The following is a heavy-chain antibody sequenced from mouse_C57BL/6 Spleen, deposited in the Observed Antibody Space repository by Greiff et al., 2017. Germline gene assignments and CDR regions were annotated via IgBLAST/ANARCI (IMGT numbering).Heavy chain of an antibody. J-gene: IGHJ4*01. V-gene: IGHV1-72*01. CDR3: AKSDYYGSSYDYAMDY. CDR1: GYTFTSYW. Sequence: QVQLQQPGAELVKPGASVKLSCKASGYTFTSYWMHWVKQRPGRGLEWIGRIDPNSGGTKYNEKFKSKATLTVDKPSSTAYMPLSSLTSVDSAVSYFAKSDYYGSSYDYAMDYWGQGTSVTVSS. CDR2: IDPNSGGT. D-gene: IGHD1-1*01.